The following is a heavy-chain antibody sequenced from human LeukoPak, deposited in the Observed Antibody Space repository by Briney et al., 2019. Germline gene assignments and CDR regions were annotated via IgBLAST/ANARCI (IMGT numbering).Heavy chain of an antibody. CDR3: ARGGDSWTYMDV. CDR1: GFTFSSYA. V-gene: IGHV3-30*01. D-gene: IGHD3-16*01. CDR2: TSYDGSNK. J-gene: IGHJ6*03. Sequence: GRSLGLSCAASGFTFSSYAMHWVRQAPGKGLEWVAVTSYDGSNKYYADSVKGRFTISRDNSKNTLYLQMNSLRAEDTAVYYCARGGDSWTYMDVWGKGTTVTVSS.